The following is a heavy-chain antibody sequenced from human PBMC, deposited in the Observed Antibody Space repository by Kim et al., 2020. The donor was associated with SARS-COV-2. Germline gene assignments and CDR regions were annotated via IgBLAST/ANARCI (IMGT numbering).Heavy chain of an antibody. V-gene: IGHV3-30*04. CDR1: GFTFSSYA. Sequence: GGSLRLSCAASGFTFSSYAMHWVRQAPGKGLEWVAVISYDGSNKYYADSVKGRFTISRDNSKNTLYLQMNSLRAEDTAVYYCARDRGSPSRLGYGSGTMHYWGQGTLVTVSS. J-gene: IGHJ4*02. CDR2: ISYDGSNK. CDR3: ARDRGSPSRLGYGSGTMHY. D-gene: IGHD3-10*01.